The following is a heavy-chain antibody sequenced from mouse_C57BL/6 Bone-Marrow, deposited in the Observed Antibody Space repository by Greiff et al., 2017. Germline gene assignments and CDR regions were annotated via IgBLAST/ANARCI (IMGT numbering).Heavy chain of an antibody. V-gene: IGHV2-2*01. J-gene: IGHJ1*03. CDR1: GFSLTSYG. CDR3: ATSYGYWYFDV. CDR2: IWGGGST. Sequence: VQGVESGPGLVQPSQSLSITCTVSGFSLTSYGVHWVRQSPGKGLEWLGVIWGGGSTDYNAAFISRLSISKDNSKSQVFFKMNSLQADDTAIYYCATSYGYWYFDVWGTGTTVTVSS. D-gene: IGHD1-1*02.